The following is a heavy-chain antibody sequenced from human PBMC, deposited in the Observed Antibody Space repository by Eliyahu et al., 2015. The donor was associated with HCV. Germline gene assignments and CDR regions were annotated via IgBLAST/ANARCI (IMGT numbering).Heavy chain of an antibody. V-gene: IGHV4-61*01. Sequence: QVQLQESGPGQVKPSETLSPHLQCYTLVAPVRDGNYYWTWIRRPPGKGLEWIGSIYYSGSTMYNPSXLKSRVTISVDTSKNQFSLRLSSVTAADTAVYYCARAXXTVTTLVGPWGQGTLVTVSS. CDR1: VAPVRDGNYY. CDR3: ARAXXTVTTLVGP. CDR2: IYYSGST. J-gene: IGHJ5*02. D-gene: IGHD4-17*01.